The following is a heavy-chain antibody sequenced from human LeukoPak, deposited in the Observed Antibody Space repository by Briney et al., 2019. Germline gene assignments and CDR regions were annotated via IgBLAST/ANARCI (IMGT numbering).Heavy chain of an antibody. J-gene: IGHJ4*02. CDR2: ISSRSSYI. V-gene: IGHV3-21*04. CDR1: GFTFSSYS. CDR3: AKDYGSGSYYNYVDY. Sequence: PGGSLRLSCAASGFTFSSYSMNWVRQAPGKGLGWVSSISSRSSYIYYTDSVKGRFTISRDNAKNSLYLQMNSLRAEDTALYYCAKDYGSGSYYNYVDYWGQGTLVTVSS. D-gene: IGHD3-10*01.